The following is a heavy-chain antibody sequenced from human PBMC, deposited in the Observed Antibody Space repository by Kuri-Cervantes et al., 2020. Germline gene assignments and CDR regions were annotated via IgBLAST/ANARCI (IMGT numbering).Heavy chain of an antibody. Sequence: GESLKISCAASGFTFSSYAMHWVRQAPGKGLEWVAVISYSGSNKYYADSVKGRFTISRDNSKTTLYLQMNSLRAADTAVYYCARTSRDILTGYYYYYYYSGMDVWGQGTTVTVSS. V-gene: IGHV3-30-3*01. CDR1: GFTFSSYA. CDR3: ARTSRDILTGYYYYYYYSGMDV. J-gene: IGHJ6*02. D-gene: IGHD3-9*01. CDR2: ISYSGSNK.